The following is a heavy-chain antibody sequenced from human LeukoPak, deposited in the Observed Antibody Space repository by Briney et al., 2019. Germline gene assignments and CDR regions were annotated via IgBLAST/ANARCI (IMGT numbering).Heavy chain of an antibody. Sequence: PGGSLRLSCAASGFTFSSYAMSWVRQAPGKGLEWVSVIYSGGSTYYADSVKGRFTISRDNSKNTLYLQMNSLRAEDTAVYYCARDFFNILTGYSYDAFDIWGQGTMVTVSS. J-gene: IGHJ3*02. CDR2: IYSGGST. CDR3: ARDFFNILTGYSYDAFDI. V-gene: IGHV3-53*01. D-gene: IGHD3-9*01. CDR1: GFTFSSYA.